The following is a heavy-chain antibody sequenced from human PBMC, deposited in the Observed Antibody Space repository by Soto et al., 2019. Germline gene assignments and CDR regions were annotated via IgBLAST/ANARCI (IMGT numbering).Heavy chain of an antibody. J-gene: IGHJ2*01. V-gene: IGHV4-31*03. D-gene: IGHD3-10*01. CDR3: AISGTSEYFDL. CDR1: GGSISSGGYY. Sequence: QVQLQESGPGLVKPSQTLSLTCTVSGGSISSGGYYWSWIRQHPGKGLEWIGYIYYSGSTYYNPSLSRRVTLSVDPSKNQFSLKLSSVTAADTAVYSGAISGTSEYFDLWGRGTLVTVSS. CDR2: IYYSGST.